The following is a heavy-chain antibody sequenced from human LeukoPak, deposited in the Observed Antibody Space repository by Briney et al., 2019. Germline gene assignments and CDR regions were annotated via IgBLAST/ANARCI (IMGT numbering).Heavy chain of an antibody. CDR3: ARVTRNSGWFFDY. D-gene: IGHD6-19*01. CDR2: TAHRGST. Sequence: SETLSLTCDVSGYSISGGYFWGWIRQPPGMGLEWIGSTAHRGSTYYNPSLKGRVSISIDGSKNKFSLSLTSVTAADTAIYYCARVTRNSGWFFDYWGQGTLATASS. J-gene: IGHJ4*02. CDR1: GYSISGGYF. V-gene: IGHV4-38-2*01.